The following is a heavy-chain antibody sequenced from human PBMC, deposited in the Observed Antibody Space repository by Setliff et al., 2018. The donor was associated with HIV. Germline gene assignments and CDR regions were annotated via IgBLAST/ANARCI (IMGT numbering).Heavy chain of an antibody. V-gene: IGHV4-59*11. CDR3: ARGGKRAFDI. Sequence: SETLSLTCTVSGDSINSHFWTWIRQSPRKGLEWIGYISSTGAAWYNPSLKSRVTMSIDTSKIHFSLTLSSVCGADTALYYCARGGKRAFDIWGQGAMVTVSS. CDR2: ISSTGAA. CDR1: GDSINSHF. J-gene: IGHJ3*02.